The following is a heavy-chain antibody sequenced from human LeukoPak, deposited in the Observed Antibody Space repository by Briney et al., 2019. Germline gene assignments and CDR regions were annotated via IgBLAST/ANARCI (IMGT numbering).Heavy chain of an antibody. V-gene: IGHV5-51*03. CDR1: GYSFTDYW. CDR2: IYPSDSDT. J-gene: IGHJ2*01. Sequence: PGESLKISCKGSGYSFTDYWIGWVRQMPGKGLEWMGIIYPSDSDTKYSPSFQGQVTISVDKSISTAYLQWSSLKTSDSAMYYCAKVYWYFDLWGRGTLLTVSS. CDR3: AKVYWYFDL.